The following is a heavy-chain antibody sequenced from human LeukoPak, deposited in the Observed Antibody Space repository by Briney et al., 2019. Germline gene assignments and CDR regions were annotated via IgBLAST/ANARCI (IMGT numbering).Heavy chain of an antibody. CDR1: SGSISSYY. J-gene: IGHJ4*02. V-gene: IGHV4-59*04. CDR2: IYHVGSP. CDR3: ARGALLWFGAKMEYYFDY. Sequence: PSETLSLTCTVSSGSISSYYWSWIRQPPGKGLEWIGTIYHVGSPYYSPSLKSRVTISLYTAENQFSLRLDSVTDADTAVYYCARGALLWFGAKMEYYFDYWGQGTPLTVSS. D-gene: IGHD3-10*01.